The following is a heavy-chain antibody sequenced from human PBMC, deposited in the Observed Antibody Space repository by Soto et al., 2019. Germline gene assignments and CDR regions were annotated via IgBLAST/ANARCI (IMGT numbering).Heavy chain of an antibody. CDR1: GGCINTYY. V-gene: IGHV4-59*07. Sequence: SGTLSLSCAVCGGCINTYYWSWIRQPPGKGLEWIGYVDYSGNSDSSPSLKSRVTISIDTSKKQVSLKLNSVTAADTAVYYCARNWFSVAGRFHFDYWGQGIPVTVSS. CDR2: VDYSGNS. J-gene: IGHJ4*02. D-gene: IGHD6-19*01. CDR3: ARNWFSVAGRFHFDY.